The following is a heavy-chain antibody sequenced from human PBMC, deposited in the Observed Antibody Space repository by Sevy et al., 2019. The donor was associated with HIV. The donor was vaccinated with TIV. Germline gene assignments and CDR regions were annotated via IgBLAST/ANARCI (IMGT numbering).Heavy chain of an antibody. CDR1: GDTISSNSHY. CDR2: IFYSGTT. Sequence: SETLSLTCSVSGDTISSNSHYWDWIRQSPGKGLEWIGSIFYSGTTYYNPSLKSRLTISLDTSNTQFFLKLDSVTAADTAVYYCARHATPGLFLLVGSGGFDPWGQGTLVTVSS. V-gene: IGHV4-39*01. CDR3: ARHATPGLFLLVGSGGFDP. J-gene: IGHJ5*01. D-gene: IGHD3-3*01.